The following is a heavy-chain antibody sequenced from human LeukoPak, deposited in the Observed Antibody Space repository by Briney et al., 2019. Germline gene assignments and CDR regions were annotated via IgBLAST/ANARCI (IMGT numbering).Heavy chain of an antibody. V-gene: IGHV1-18*01. Sequence: ASVKVSCKAPGGTFSSYGISWVRQAPGQGLEWMGWISAYNGNTNYAQKLQGRVTMTTDTSTSTAYMELRSLRSDDTAVYYCARRSSSWYVRNYYYMDVWGKGTTVTVSS. J-gene: IGHJ6*03. CDR3: ARRSSSWYVRNYYYMDV. CDR2: ISAYNGNT. CDR1: GGTFSSYG. D-gene: IGHD6-13*01.